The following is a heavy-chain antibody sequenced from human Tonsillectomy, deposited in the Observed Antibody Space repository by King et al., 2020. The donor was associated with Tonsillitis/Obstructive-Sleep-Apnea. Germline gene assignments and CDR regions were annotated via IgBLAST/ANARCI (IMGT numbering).Heavy chain of an antibody. CDR3: ARGERSAFDI. Sequence: VQLEESGGGLVQPGGSLRLSCAASGFTFSSYWMNWVRQAPGKGLEWVANVKQDGSEKYYVDSVKGRFTITRDNVKNSLYLQMNTLRAEDTAVYYCARGERSAFDIWGQGTMVTVSS. CDR1: GFTFSSYW. CDR2: VKQDGSEK. V-gene: IGHV3-7*01. J-gene: IGHJ3*02.